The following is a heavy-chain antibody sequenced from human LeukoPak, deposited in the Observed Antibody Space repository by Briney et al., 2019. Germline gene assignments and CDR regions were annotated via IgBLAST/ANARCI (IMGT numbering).Heavy chain of an antibody. Sequence: GASVKVSCKASGYTVTSYYMHWVRQAPGQGLEWMGILNPSGGSTSYAQKFQGRATLTRATSTGTVYMELSSLRSEDTAVYYCASVYNYGMDVWGQGTTVIVSS. V-gene: IGHV1-46*01. CDR1: GYTVTSYY. CDR2: LNPSGGST. CDR3: ASVYNYGMDV. J-gene: IGHJ6*02.